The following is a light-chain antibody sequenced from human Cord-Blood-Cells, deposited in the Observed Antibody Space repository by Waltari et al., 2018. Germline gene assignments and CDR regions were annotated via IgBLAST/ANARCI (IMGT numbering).Light chain of an antibody. CDR1: QSVSSN. V-gene: IGKV3-15*01. Sequence: EIVMTQSPATLSVSPGERDTLSCRASQSVSSNSAWYQQKPGQAPRLLIYGASTRATGIPARFSGSGSGTEFTLTISSLQSEDFAVYYCQQYNNWPLSFGQGTKLEIK. J-gene: IGKJ2*03. CDR2: GAS. CDR3: QQYNNWPLS.